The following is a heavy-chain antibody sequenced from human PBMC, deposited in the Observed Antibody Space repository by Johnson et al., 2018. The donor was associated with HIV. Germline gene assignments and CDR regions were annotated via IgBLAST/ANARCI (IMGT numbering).Heavy chain of an antibody. CDR3: ASTRVREPTYI. J-gene: IGHJ3*02. D-gene: IGHD3-10*01. CDR1: GFTFSSYA. V-gene: IGHV3-23*04. Sequence: VQLVESGGGVVQPGRSLRLSCAASGFTFSSYAMSWVRQAPGKGLEWVSAISGSGGSTYYADSVKGRFTISRDNSKNTLYLQMNSLRAEDTAVYYCASTRVREPTYIWGQGTMVTVSS. CDR2: ISGSGGST.